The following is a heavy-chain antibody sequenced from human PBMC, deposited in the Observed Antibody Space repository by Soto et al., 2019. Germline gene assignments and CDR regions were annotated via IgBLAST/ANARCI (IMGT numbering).Heavy chain of an antibody. J-gene: IGHJ6*03. CDR1: GFTFSSYW. CDR2: IKQDGSEK. D-gene: IGHD2-2*01. CDR3: ARDSTVVVPAATNYYYYYMDV. V-gene: IGHV3-7*01. Sequence: GGSLRLSCAASGFTFSSYWMSWVRQAPGKGLEWVANIKQDGSEKYYVDSVKGRFTISRDNAKNSLYLQMNSLRAEDTAVYYCARDSTVVVPAATNYYYYYMDVWGKGTTVTVSS.